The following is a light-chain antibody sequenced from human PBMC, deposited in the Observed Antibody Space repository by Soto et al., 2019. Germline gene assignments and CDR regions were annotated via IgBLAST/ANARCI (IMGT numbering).Light chain of an antibody. CDR3: MIWHSSAVV. Sequence: QSVLTQPSSLSASPGASASLTCTLRSGIDVSIYRIHWYQQKPGSPPQYLLRYKSNSDKQQGSGVPSRFSGSKDASANAGVLLISGLQSEDEADYYCMIWHSSAVVFGGGTKLTVL. CDR2: YKSNSDK. CDR1: SGIDVSIYR. V-gene: IGLV5-45*03. J-gene: IGLJ3*02.